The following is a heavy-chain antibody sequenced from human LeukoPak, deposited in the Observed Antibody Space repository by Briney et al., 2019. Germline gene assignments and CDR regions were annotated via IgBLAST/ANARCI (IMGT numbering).Heavy chain of an antibody. CDR3: ASRGGGYCSGGSCYGIDGSLKN. V-gene: IGHV4-34*01. Sequence: PSETLSLTCAVYGGSFSGYSWRWIRQPPGKGLEWIGEINHSGSTNYNPSLKSRVTISVDTSKNQFSLKLSSVTAADTAVYYCASRGGGYCSGGSCYGIDGSLKNWGQGTLVTVSS. CDR1: GGSFSGYS. J-gene: IGHJ4*02. D-gene: IGHD2-15*01. CDR2: INHSGST.